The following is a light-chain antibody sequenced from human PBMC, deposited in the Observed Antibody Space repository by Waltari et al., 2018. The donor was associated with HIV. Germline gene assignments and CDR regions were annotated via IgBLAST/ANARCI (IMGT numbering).Light chain of an antibody. CDR1: ALSNQY. CDR2: RDT. V-gene: IGLV3-25*03. CDR3: QSADSSGTYV. J-gene: IGLJ1*01. Sequence: SYEPTQPPSVSVSPGQTARITCSGDALSNQYTFWYQQKPGQAPVLVIYRDTERPSGIPERFSGASSGTTVTLTISGVQAEDEADYYCQSADSSGTYVFGTGTKVTVV.